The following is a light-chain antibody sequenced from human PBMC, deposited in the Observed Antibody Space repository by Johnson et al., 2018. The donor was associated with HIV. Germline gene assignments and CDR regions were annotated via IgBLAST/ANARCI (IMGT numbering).Light chain of an antibody. CDR3: GTWDSSLRTGF. J-gene: IGLJ1*01. V-gene: IGLV1-51*02. Sequence: QSVLTQPPSVSAAPGQNVTISCSGATSNIGTNSVSWYQKFPGTAPKLLIYEDTKRPSVIPARFSGSKSGTSATLGITGLQTGDEADYYCGTWDSSLRTGFFGTGTKVTVL. CDR2: EDT. CDR1: TSNIGTNS.